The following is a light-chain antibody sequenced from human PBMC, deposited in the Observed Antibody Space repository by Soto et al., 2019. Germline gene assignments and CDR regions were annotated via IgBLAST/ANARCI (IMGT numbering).Light chain of an antibody. CDR2: GAS. Sequence: EIVMTQSPATLSVSPGERSTLFCRASQSVISNLAWYQQKPGQAPRLLIYGASARATGIPARFSGSGSGTEFTLTISRLEPEDFAVYYCQQYGSSPWTFGQGTKVDIK. CDR1: QSVISN. CDR3: QQYGSSPWT. V-gene: IGKV3D-15*02. J-gene: IGKJ1*01.